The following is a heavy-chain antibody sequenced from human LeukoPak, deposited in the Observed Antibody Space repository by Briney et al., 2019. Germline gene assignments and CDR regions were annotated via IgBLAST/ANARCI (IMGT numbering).Heavy chain of an antibody. Sequence: GAPVTVSCTASGYTFTYYAITWVRQAPGQGLEWMGWTSTYNDGKNYAQSLQGRITMTTDTSTNTAYMELSSLRSDDTAVYYCGAGHPRVDYWGQGTLVTVSS. CDR2: TSTYNDGK. J-gene: IGHJ4*02. V-gene: IGHV1-18*01. CDR1: GYTFTYYA. CDR3: GAGHPRVDY.